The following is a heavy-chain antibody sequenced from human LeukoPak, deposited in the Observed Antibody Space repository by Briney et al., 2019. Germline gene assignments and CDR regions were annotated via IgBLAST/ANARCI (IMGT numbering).Heavy chain of an antibody. J-gene: IGHJ3*02. CDR1: GGSISSYY. CDR2: IYYSGST. CDR3: ARAPLGRAGASDI. Sequence: SETLSLTCTVSGGSISSYYWSWIRQPPGKGLEWIGYIYYSGSTNYNPSLKSRVTISVDTSKNQFSLKLSSVTAADTAVYYCARAPLGRAGASDIWGQGTMVTVSS. V-gene: IGHV4-59*01.